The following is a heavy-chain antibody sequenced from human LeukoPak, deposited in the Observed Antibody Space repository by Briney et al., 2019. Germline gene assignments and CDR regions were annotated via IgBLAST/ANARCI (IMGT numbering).Heavy chain of an antibody. CDR3: ASDHSGWLGLGY. CDR2: IYAGGRS. CDR1: NVSISSGSHY. V-gene: IGHV4-61*02. D-gene: IGHD6-19*01. Sequence: SETLSLTCTVSNVSISSGSHYWNWIRQPAGKGLEWIGRIYAGGRSDYNPSLRSRVTISVDTSKNQFSLRLSSVTATDTGVYYCASDHSGWLGLGYWGQGTLVSVSS. J-gene: IGHJ4*02.